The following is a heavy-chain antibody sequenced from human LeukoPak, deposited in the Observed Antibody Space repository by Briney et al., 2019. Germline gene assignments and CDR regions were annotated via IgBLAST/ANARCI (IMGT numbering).Heavy chain of an antibody. D-gene: IGHD1-26*01. CDR2: ISPSGGST. CDR3: ARDWSGSYYYYYYMDV. J-gene: IGHJ6*03. Sequence: ASVKVSCKAFGYTFTSNYMHWVRQAPGHGPEWMGVISPSGGSTTYAQKFQGRVTLTRDMSTSTDYLELRSLRSDDTAVYYCARDWSGSYYYYYYMDVWGKGTTVTISS. CDR1: GYTFTSNY. V-gene: IGHV1-46*01.